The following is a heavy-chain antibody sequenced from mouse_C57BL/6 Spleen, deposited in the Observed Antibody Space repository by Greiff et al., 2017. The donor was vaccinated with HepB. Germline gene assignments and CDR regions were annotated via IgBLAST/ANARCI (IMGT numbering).Heavy chain of an antibody. J-gene: IGHJ4*01. V-gene: IGHV1-22*01. CDR3: ARWDIYSNYRAMDY. Sequence: VQLQQSGPELVKPGASVKMSCKASGYTFTDYNMHWVKQSHGKSLEWIGYINPNNGGTSYNQKFKGKATLTVNKSYSTAYMELRSLTSEDSAVYYCARWDIYSNYRAMDYWGQGTSVTVSS. CDR1: GYTFTDYN. D-gene: IGHD2-5*01. CDR2: INPNNGGT.